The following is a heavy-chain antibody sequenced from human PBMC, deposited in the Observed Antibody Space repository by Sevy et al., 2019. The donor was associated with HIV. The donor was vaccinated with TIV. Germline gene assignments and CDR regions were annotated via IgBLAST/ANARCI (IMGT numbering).Heavy chain of an antibody. CDR2: LSFGCGKI. J-gene: IGHJ4*02. CDR1: GFNFNIYS. CDR3: AREGCTRPHDF. Sequence: GGSLRLSCAVSGFNFNIYSMSWVRQAPGKGLEWVSTLSFGCGKINYADSVKGRFIISRDDSKNTLYLQMNSLRAEDTAVYFCAREGCTRPHDFWGQGTLVTVSS. V-gene: IGHV3-23*01. D-gene: IGHD2-8*01.